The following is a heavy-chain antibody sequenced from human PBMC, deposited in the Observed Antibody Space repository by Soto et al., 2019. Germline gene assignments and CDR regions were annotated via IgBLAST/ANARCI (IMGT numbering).Heavy chain of an antibody. CDR2: IYYSGST. CDR1: GGSISSGAYY. D-gene: IGHD2-15*01. Sequence: SETLSLTCTVSGGSISSGAYYWGWIRQHPGKGLEWIGYIYYSGSTYYNPSLKSRVTTSVDTSKNQFSLKLSSVTAADTAVYYCATLGYCFFVFRYPLRYSLLWGPGTLLTLS. V-gene: IGHV4-31*03. CDR3: ATLGYCFFVFRYPLRYSLL. J-gene: IGHJ2*01.